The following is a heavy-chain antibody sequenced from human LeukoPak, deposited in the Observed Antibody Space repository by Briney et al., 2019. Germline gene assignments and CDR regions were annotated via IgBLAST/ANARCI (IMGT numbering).Heavy chain of an antibody. V-gene: IGHV1-2*04. CDR1: GYTFTSYG. D-gene: IGHD2-8*01. Sequence: ASVKVSCKASGYTFTSYGISWVRQAPGQGLEWMGWINPNSGGTNYAQKFQGWVTMTRDTSISTAYMELSRLRSDDTAVYYCARSYCTNGVCYTPYFDYWGQGTLVTVSS. J-gene: IGHJ4*02. CDR2: INPNSGGT. CDR3: ARSYCTNGVCYTPYFDY.